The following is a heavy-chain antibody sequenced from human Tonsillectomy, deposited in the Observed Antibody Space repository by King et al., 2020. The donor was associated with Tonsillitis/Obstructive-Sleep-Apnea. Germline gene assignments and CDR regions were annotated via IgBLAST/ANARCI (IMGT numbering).Heavy chain of an antibody. CDR3: ARTNWGSSDAFDI. CDR2: IYPDDSDT. V-gene: IGHV5-51*01. J-gene: IGHJ3*02. CDR1: GYRFSSYW. D-gene: IGHD7-27*01. Sequence: QLVQSGAEVKKSGESLKISCKGSGYRFSSYWIGWVRQMPGKGLEWMGIIYPDDSDTTYSPSFQGQGTITADKSFSTAYLQWSSLKASDTAMYYCARTNWGSSDAFDIWGLGTMVTVSS.